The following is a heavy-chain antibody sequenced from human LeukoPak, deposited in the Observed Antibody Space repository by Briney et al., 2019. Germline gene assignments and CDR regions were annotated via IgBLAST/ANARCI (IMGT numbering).Heavy chain of an antibody. J-gene: IGHJ5*02. Sequence: GESLKISCKSSGYSFTSYWIGWVRQMPGKGLEWMGIIYPGDSDTRYSPSFQGQVTISADKSISTAYLQWSSLKASDTAMYYCARQGYSYGHRGWFDPWGQGTLVTVSS. CDR1: GYSFTSYW. CDR2: IYPGDSDT. D-gene: IGHD5-18*01. CDR3: ARQGYSYGHRGWFDP. V-gene: IGHV5-51*01.